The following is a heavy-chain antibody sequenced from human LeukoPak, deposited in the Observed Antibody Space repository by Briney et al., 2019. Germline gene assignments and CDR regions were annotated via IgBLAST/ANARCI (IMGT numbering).Heavy chain of an antibody. Sequence: GSLRLSCATSGFSLSGHWMNWVRQPPGRGLEWVANIKAGGSEKYYVDSVKGRFTISRDDAKRTVDLQMDNLRTEDTAVYYCAYRNNFEYWGQGTLVTVSS. D-gene: IGHD1-26*01. V-gene: IGHV3-7*05. CDR1: GFSLSGHW. J-gene: IGHJ4*02. CDR2: IKAGGSEK. CDR3: AYRNNFEY.